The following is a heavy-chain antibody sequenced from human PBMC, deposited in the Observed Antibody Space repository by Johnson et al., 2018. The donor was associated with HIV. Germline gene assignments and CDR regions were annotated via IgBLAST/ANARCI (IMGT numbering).Heavy chain of an antibody. CDR1: GFTFSTYD. Sequence: VQLVESGGGVVQPGRSLRLSCAASGFTFSTYDMHWVRQAPGKGLEWVSYISGSGNSIYYADSVKGRFTISRDNAKNSLYLQMNSLRAEDTAVYYCARGDGYRRAFDIWGQGTMVTVSS. D-gene: IGHD1-1*01. CDR2: ISGSGNSI. V-gene: IGHV3-48*03. J-gene: IGHJ3*02. CDR3: ARGDGYRRAFDI.